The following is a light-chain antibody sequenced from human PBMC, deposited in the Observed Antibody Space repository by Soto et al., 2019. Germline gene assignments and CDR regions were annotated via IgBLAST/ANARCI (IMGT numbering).Light chain of an antibody. Sequence: EIVVTQSPATLSVSPGERATLSCRASQSLSSNLAWYQQKPGQAPRLLISYASTGATGVPVRFSGSGSGAEFTLTINSLQSEYVGIYYCQQFYRWPVTFGGGTKVEIK. CDR1: QSLSSN. V-gene: IGKV3-15*01. CDR3: QQFYRWPVT. J-gene: IGKJ4*01. CDR2: YAS.